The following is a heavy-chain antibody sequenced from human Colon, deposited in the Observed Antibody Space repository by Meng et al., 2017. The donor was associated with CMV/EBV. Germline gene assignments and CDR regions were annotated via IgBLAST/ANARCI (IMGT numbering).Heavy chain of an antibody. D-gene: IGHD3-3*01. V-gene: IGHV4-34*01. Sequence: SETLSLTCAVYGGSFSGYYWSWIRQPPGKGLEWIGEINHSGSTNYNPSLKSRVTISVDTSKNQFSLKLSSVTAADTAVYYCARGNPYYDFWSGLNWFDPWGQGTLVTVSS. CDR3: ARGNPYYDFWSGLNWFDP. J-gene: IGHJ5*02. CDR2: INHSGST. CDR1: GGSFSGYY.